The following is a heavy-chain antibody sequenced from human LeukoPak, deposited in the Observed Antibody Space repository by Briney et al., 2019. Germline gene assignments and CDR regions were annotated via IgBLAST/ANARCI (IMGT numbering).Heavy chain of an antibody. Sequence: PSETLSLTCTVSGGSISSYYWSWIRQPPGKGLEWIGYIYYSGSTNYNPSLKSRVTISVDTSKNQFSLKLSSVTAADTAVYYCARHATSGSYRDYWGQGTLVTVSS. CDR3: ARHATSGSYRDY. CDR2: IYYSGST. J-gene: IGHJ4*02. V-gene: IGHV4-59*08. D-gene: IGHD5-18*01. CDR1: GGSISSYY.